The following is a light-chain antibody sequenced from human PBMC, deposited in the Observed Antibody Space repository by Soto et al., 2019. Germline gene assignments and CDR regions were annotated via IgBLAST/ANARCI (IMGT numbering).Light chain of an antibody. V-gene: IGKV3-15*01. CDR2: GAS. CDR3: QQYNNWPLP. Sequence: EIVLTQSPGTLSLSPGERATLSCRASQSVSSDLAWYHQKPGQAPRLLIYGASTRATGIPARFSGSGSGTEFTLTISSLQSEDFAVYYCQQYNNWPLPFGGGTKV. CDR1: QSVSSD. J-gene: IGKJ4*01.